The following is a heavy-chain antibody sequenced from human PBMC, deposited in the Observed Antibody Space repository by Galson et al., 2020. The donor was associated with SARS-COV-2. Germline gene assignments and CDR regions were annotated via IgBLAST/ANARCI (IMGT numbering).Heavy chain of an antibody. D-gene: IGHD4-17*01. CDR3: ARLHYGEYAPEAFDI. CDR2: ISHSGGT. J-gene: IGHJ3*02. Sequence: SETLSLTCAVSGTSISSGSYSWNWIRQPPGKGLEWIGYISHSGGTYSNPSLKSRVTISGDRSKNQFSLRLSSVTAADTAVYYCARLHYGEYAPEAFDIWAQGQGSPWLQ. V-gene: IGHV4-30-2*01. CDR1: GTSISSGSYS.